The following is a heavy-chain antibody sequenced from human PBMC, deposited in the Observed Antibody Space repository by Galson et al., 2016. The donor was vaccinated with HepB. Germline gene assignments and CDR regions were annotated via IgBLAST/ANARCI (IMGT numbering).Heavy chain of an antibody. V-gene: IGHV4-39*01. CDR2: IYYSGTT. Sequence: SETLSLTCTVSGGSISSSGYYWGWIRQPPGKGLEWIGSIYYSGTTYYNPSLKSRVTISLDTPKNQFSLQLNSVTPEDTAVYYCARRGSKEKGYFDLWGRGTLVTVFS. J-gene: IGHJ2*01. D-gene: IGHD6-13*01. CDR3: ARRGSKEKGYFDL. CDR1: GGSISSSGYY.